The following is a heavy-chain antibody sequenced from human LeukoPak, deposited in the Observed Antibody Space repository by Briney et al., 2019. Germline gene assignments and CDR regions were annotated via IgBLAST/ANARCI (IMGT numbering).Heavy chain of an antibody. CDR3: ARGFWSGYYGLYYYYGMDV. J-gene: IGHJ6*02. CDR2: IYYSGST. D-gene: IGHD3-3*01. CDR1: GGSISSYY. V-gene: IGHV4-59*01. Sequence: SGTLSLTCTVSGGSISSYYWSWIRQPPGKGLEWIGYIYYSGSTNYNPSLKSRVTISVDTSKNQFSLKLSSVTAADTAVYYCARGFWSGYYGLYYYYGMDVWGQGTTVTVSS.